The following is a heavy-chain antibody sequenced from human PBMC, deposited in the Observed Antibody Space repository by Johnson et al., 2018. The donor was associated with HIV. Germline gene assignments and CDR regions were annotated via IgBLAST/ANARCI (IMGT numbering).Heavy chain of an antibody. CDR1: GFTFSSYG. V-gene: IGHV3-30*19. J-gene: IGHJ3*02. D-gene: IGHD3-9*01. CDR3: ARDGRDLVTRGSFDI. CDR2: ISYDGSNK. Sequence: QVQLVESGGGVVQPGRSLRLSCAASGFTFSSYGMHWVRQAPGKGLEWVAVISYDGSNKYYADSVKGRFTISRDNSKNMVYLQINSLRPEDTAVYYCARDGRDLVTRGSFDIWGQGTMVTVSS.